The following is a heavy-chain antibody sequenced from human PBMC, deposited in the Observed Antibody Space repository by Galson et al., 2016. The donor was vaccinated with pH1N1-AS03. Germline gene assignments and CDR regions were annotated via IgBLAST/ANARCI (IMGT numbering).Heavy chain of an antibody. CDR2: IDEGGSHP. V-gene: IGHV3-21*01. J-gene: IGHJ4*02. Sequence: LRLSCAASGFTFSKTGMNWVRQAPGRGPEWVSSIDEGGSHPYSADSLQGRFTISRDNTKNSLFLHVNSLRAEDTAVYYCVTDGTFGSTIEHWGQGTLVTVSS. D-gene: IGHD2-15*01. CDR3: VTDGTFGSTIEH. CDR1: GFTFSKTG.